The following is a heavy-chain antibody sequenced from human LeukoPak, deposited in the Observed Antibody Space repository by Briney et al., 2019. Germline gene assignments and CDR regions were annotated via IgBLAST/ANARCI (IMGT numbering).Heavy chain of an antibody. J-gene: IGHJ4*02. V-gene: IGHV1-18*01. D-gene: IGHD2-15*01. CDR1: GYTFTSYG. CDR3: ARSSMGYPLFDY. Sequence: ASVKVSCKASGYTFTSYGISWVRQAPGQGLEWMGWISAYDGNTNYAQKLQGRVTMTTDTSTSTAYMELRSLRSDDTAVYYCARSSMGYPLFDYWGQGTLVTVSS. CDR2: ISAYDGNT.